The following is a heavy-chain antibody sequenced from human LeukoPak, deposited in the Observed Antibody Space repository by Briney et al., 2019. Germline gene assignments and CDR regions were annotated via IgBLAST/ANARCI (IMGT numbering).Heavy chain of an antibody. CDR2: ISSSSSNI. Sequence: GGSLRLSCAASGFAFNGHGMNWVRQAPGKGLEWVSYISSSSSNIYSADFVKGRFSISRDNAKNSVYLQMNSLRDEDTAVYYCVSQYYSGGSCFSHWGQGTLVTVSS. D-gene: IGHD2-15*01. J-gene: IGHJ4*02. CDR3: VSQYYSGGSCFSH. CDR1: GFAFNGHG. V-gene: IGHV3-48*02.